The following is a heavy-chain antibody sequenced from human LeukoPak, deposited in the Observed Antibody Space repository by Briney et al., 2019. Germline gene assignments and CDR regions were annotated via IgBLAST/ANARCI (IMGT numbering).Heavy chain of an antibody. CDR1: GFTFRAYG. D-gene: IGHD6-13*01. CDR2: ISYDGSNT. V-gene: IGHV3-30*18. CDR3: AKEGDTSSSWYLSNYFDY. Sequence: GGSLRLSCAASGFTFRAYGMHWVRQAPGKGLEWLAIISYDGSNTYYADSVKGRFTISRDNSKNTLYLQMDSLRAEDTAVYYCAKEGDTSSSWYLSNYFDYWGQGTLVTVSS. J-gene: IGHJ4*02.